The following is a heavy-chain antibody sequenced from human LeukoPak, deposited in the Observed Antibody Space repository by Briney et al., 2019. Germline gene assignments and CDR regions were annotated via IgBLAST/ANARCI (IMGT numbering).Heavy chain of an antibody. V-gene: IGHV3-30*18. D-gene: IGHD3-10*01. CDR2: ISYDGSNK. Sequence: PGGSLRLSCAASGFTFSSYGMHWVRQAPGKGLEWVAVISYDGSNKYYADSVKGRFTISRDNSKNTLYLQMNSLRAEDTAVYYCAKDQPIGYGSGSYVGVHWGQGTLVTVSS. CDR1: GFTFSSYG. CDR3: AKDQPIGYGSGSYVGVH. J-gene: IGHJ4*02.